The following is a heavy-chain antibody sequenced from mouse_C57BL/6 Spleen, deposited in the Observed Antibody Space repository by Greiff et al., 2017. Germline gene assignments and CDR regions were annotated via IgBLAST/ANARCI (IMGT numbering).Heavy chain of an antibody. D-gene: IGHD2-4*01. CDR2: IYPRDGST. V-gene: IGHV1-85*01. Sequence: VHLVESGPELVKPGASVKLSCKASGYTFTSYDINWVKQRPGQGLEWIGWIYPRDGSTKYNEKFKGKATFTVDTSSSTAYMELHSLTSEDSAVYFCARRRTYYDDDGGFAYWGQGTLVTVSA. J-gene: IGHJ3*01. CDR1: GYTFTSYD. CDR3: ARRRTYYDDDGGFAY.